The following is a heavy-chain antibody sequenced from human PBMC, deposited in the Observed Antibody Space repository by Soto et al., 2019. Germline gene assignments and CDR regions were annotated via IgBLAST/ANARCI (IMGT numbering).Heavy chain of an antibody. V-gene: IGHV3-23*01. CDR1: GFTFSSYA. Sequence: GGSLRLSCAASGFTFSSYAMSWVRQAPGKGLEWVSAISGSGGSTYYADSVKGRFTISRDNSKNTLYLQMNSLRAEDTAVYYCAKVGCSSPSCYYYYYGMDVWGQGTTVTVSS. CDR2: ISGSGGST. CDR3: AKVGCSSPSCYYYYYGMDV. J-gene: IGHJ6*02. D-gene: IGHD2-2*01.